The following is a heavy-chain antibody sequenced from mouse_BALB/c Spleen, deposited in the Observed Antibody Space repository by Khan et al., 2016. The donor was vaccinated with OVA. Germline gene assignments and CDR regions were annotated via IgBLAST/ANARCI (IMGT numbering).Heavy chain of an antibody. V-gene: IGHV1S137*01. CDR1: GYTFTGYA. J-gene: IGHJ3*01. Sequence: QVQLQQSGAELVRPGVSVKISCRASGYTFTGYAMHWVKQRHAKSLEWIGVISTNYGAADYNQKFQGKSSMTVDRSSSTVYMELARLTSEDSGIYYCVRGGKFAYWGQGTLVTVSA. CDR3: VRGGKFAY. D-gene: IGHD1-1*02. CDR2: ISTNYGAA.